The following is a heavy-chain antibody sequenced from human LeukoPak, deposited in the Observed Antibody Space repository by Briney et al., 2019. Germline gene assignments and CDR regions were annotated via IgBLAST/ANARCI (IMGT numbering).Heavy chain of an antibody. J-gene: IGHJ4*02. D-gene: IGHD3-16*01. Sequence: MPSETLSLTCTVSGGSISSYYWSWIRQPPGKGLEWIGYIYYSGSTNYNPSLKSRVTISVDTSKNQFSLKLSSVTAADTAVYYCASMRGALDRLDFDIDYWGQGTLVTVSS. CDR3: ASMRGALDRLDFDIDY. CDR1: GGSISSYY. CDR2: IYYSGST. V-gene: IGHV4-59*12.